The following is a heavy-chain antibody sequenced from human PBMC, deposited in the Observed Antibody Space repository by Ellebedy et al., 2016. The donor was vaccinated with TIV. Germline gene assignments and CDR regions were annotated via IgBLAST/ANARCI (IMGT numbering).Heavy chain of an antibody. CDR3: AVTTGTATTSRFEY. CDR1: GFTFSSYS. CDR2: ISGSGGTT. J-gene: IGHJ4*02. V-gene: IGHV3-23*01. Sequence: GGSLRLXXAASGFTFSSYSMSWVRQAPGKGLEWVSVISGSGGTTYYADSVKGRFTISRDNSKNTLYLQMNSLRADDTAVYYCAVTTGTATTSRFEYWGQGILVIVSS. D-gene: IGHD1-1*01.